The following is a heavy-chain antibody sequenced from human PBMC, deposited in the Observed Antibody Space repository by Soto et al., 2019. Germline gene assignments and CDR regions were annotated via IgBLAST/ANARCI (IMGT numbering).Heavy chain of an antibody. D-gene: IGHD2-8*01. CDR3: AKSIGVMVYATTARYYYGMDV. J-gene: IGHJ6*02. Sequence: GGSLRLSCAASGFTFSSYAMSWVRQAPGKGLEWVSAISGSGGSTYYADSVKGRFTISRDNSKNTLYLQMNSLRAEDTAVYYCAKSIGVMVYATTARYYYGMDVWGQGTTVTV. V-gene: IGHV3-23*01. CDR1: GFTFSSYA. CDR2: ISGSGGST.